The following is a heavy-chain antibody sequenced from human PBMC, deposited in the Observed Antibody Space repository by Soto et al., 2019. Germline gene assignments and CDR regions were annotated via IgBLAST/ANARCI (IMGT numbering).Heavy chain of an antibody. CDR2: IGRTGDT. CDR3: ARDLGYSYGRPLDS. CDR1: GFTFSDYD. D-gene: IGHD5-18*01. J-gene: IGHJ4*02. Sequence: EVQLVESGGGLVQPGGSLRLSCAASGFTFSDYDMHWVRQVTGKGLEWGSGIGRTGDTYYTGSVRGRFTNSRENAKNSLYLQMNSLRAEDTAVYYCARDLGYSYGRPLDSWGQGTLVTVSS. V-gene: IGHV3-13*01.